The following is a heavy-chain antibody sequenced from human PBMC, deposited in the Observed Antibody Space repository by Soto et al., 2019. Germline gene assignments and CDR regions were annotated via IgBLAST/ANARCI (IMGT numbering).Heavy chain of an antibody. CDR3: ARVVGATQMDFDY. Sequence: EVQLLESGGGLVQPGGSLRLSCAASEFTFSNYAVTWVRQPPGKGLEWVSTISGSGSETYYADSVKGRFTISRDNAKNSLYLQMNSLRAEDTAVYYCARVVGATQMDFDYWGQGTLVTVSS. J-gene: IGHJ4*02. CDR2: ISGSGSET. D-gene: IGHD1-26*01. V-gene: IGHV3-23*01. CDR1: EFTFSNYA.